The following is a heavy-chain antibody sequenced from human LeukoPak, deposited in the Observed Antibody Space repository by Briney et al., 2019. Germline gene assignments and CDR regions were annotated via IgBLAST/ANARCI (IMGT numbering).Heavy chain of an antibody. CDR2: IKGDESEQ. J-gene: IGHJ1*01. CDR1: GFTFSNYY. CDR3: ARASQYYNDNSGYPQYFQN. D-gene: IGHD3-22*01. V-gene: IGHV3-7*01. Sequence: GGSLRLSCAASGFTFSNYYMSWVRQAPGKGLEWVANIKGDESEQYYVDSVKGRLTISRDNAKNSLYLQMNSLRAEDTAVYYCARASQYYNDNSGYPQYFQNWGLGTLVTVSA.